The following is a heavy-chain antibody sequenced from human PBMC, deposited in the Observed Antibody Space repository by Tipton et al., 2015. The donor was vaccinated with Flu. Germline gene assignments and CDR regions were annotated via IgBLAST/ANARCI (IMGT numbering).Heavy chain of an antibody. D-gene: IGHD2-2*01. CDR1: GGSISSSSYY. CDR2: IYYSGST. J-gene: IGHJ4*02. V-gene: IGHV4-61*01. CDR3: ARGDCSSTSCLDY. Sequence: TLSLTCTVSGGSISSSSYYWSWIRQPPGKGLEWIGYIYYSGSTNYNPSLKSRVTISVDTSKNQFSLKLCSVTAADTAVYYCARGDCSSTSCLDYWGQGTLVTVPS.